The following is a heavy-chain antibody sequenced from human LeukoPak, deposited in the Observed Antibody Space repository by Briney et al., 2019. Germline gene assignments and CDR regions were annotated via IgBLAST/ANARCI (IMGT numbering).Heavy chain of an antibody. V-gene: IGHV4-59*11. D-gene: IGHD4-23*01. CDR2: VYHTGST. CDR3: AREGRWGMKYYFDS. CDR1: GGSLTTHY. Sequence: SETLSVTCNVSGGSLTTHYWSWVRQSPDKGLEWIGQVYHTGSTHYNPSLRSRFTISVDTSKNKLFLTLTSVTAADTAVYYCAREGRWGMKYYFDSWGPGTRVIVSS. J-gene: IGHJ4*02.